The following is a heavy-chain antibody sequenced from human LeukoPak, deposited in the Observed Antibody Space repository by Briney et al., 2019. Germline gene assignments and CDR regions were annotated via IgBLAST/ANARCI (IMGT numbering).Heavy chain of an antibody. Sequence: SETLSLTCTVSGGSISSSSYYWGWIRQPPGKGLEWIGSIYHSGSTYYNPSLKSRVTISVDTSKNQFSLKLSSVTAADTAVYYCARGHTGPITMIHHWFDPWGQGTLVTVSS. V-gene: IGHV4-39*07. J-gene: IGHJ5*02. CDR2: IYHSGST. D-gene: IGHD3-22*01. CDR1: GGSISSSSYY. CDR3: ARGHTGPITMIHHWFDP.